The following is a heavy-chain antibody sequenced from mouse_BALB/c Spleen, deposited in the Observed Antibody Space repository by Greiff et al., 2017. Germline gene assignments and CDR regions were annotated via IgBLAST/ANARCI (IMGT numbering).Heavy chain of an antibody. V-gene: IGHV5-9-4*01. J-gene: IGHJ1*01. CDR2: ISSGGSYT. CDR3: ARLFITTVVAWYFDV. D-gene: IGHD1-1*01. CDR1: GFTFSSYA. Sequence: EVMLVESGGGLVKPGGSLKLSCAASGFTFSSYAMSWVRQSPEKRLEWVAEISSGGSYTYYPDTVTGRFTISRDNAKNTLYLEMSSLRSEDTAMYYCARLFITTVVAWYFDVWGAGTTVTVSS.